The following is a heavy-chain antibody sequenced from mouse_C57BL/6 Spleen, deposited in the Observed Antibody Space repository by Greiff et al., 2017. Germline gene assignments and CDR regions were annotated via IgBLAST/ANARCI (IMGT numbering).Heavy chain of an antibody. Sequence: VQLQESGAELVKPGASVKISCKASGYAFSSYWMNWVKQRPGKGLEWIGQIYPGDGDTNYNGKFKGKATLTADKSSSTAYMQLSSLTSEDSAVYFCARLRDDSAWFAYWGQGTLVTVSA. V-gene: IGHV1-80*01. CDR1: GYAFSSYW. CDR2: IYPGDGDT. D-gene: IGHD2-4*01. J-gene: IGHJ3*01. CDR3: ARLRDDSAWFAY.